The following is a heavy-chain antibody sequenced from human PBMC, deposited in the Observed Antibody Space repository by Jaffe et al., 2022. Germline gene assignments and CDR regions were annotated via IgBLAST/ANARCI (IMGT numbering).Heavy chain of an antibody. Sequence: QVQLVQSGAEVKKPGSSVKVSCKASGGTFSSYAISWVRQAPGQGLEWMGGIIPIFGTANYAQKFQGRVTITTDESTSTAYMELSSLRSEDTAVYYCARVTRDYYDSSGYSTYYYYYYMDVWGKGTTVTVSS. D-gene: IGHD3-22*01. CDR1: GGTFSSYA. CDR3: ARVTRDYYDSSGYSTYYYYYYMDV. V-gene: IGHV1-69*05. CDR2: IIPIFGTA. J-gene: IGHJ6*03.